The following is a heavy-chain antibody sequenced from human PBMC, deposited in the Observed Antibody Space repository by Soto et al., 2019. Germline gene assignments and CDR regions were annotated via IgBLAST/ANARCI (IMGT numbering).Heavy chain of an antibody. CDR1: AGSMRNYY. J-gene: IGHJ5*02. CDR3: SRDVSCSGGSCYPNDWFDP. D-gene: IGHD2-15*01. Sequence: SETLSLTCSVSAGSMRNYYWSWIRQPPWKGLEWIGNVDDSGTTKYNPSLRSRVTISVDTSTNQFSLKLSSVIAADTAVYYCSRDVSCSGGSCYPNDWFDPRGQGTLVPVSS. V-gene: IGHV4-59*01. CDR2: VDDSGTT.